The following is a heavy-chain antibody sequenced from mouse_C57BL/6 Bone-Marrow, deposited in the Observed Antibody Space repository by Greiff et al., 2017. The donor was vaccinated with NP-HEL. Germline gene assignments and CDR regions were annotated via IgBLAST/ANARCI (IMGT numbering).Heavy chain of an antibody. CDR2: IWRGGST. CDR1: GFSLTSYG. D-gene: IGHD2-14*01. J-gene: IGHJ4*01. CDR3: AKRAYYRGYAMDY. V-gene: IGHV2-5*01. Sequence: VQLQQSGPGLVQPSQSLSITCTVSGFSLTSYGVHWVRQSPGKGLEWLGVIWRGGSTDYNAAFMSRLSITKDNSKSQVFFKMNSLQADDTAIYYCAKRAYYRGYAMDYWGQGTSVTVSS.